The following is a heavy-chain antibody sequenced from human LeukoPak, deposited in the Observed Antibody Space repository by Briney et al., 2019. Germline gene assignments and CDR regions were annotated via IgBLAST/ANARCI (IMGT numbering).Heavy chain of an antibody. V-gene: IGHV3-30*04. Sequence: PGRSLRLSCAASGFTFSSYAMHWVRQAPGKGLEWVAVISYDGSNKYYADSVKGRFTISRDNSKNTLYLQMNSLRAEDTAVYYCASANWNANWFDPWGQGTLVTVSS. CDR3: ASANWNANWFDP. CDR2: ISYDGSNK. CDR1: GFTFSSYA. D-gene: IGHD1-1*01. J-gene: IGHJ5*02.